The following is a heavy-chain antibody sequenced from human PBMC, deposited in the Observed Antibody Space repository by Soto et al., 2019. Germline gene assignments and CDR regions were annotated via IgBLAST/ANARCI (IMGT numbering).Heavy chain of an antibody. Sequence: GGSLRLSCAASGFTFSSYSMNWVRQAPGKGLEWVSYISSSSSTIYYADSVKGLFTISRNNAKNSLYQQMNSLRAEDTAVSYCARLRPVSGGGYYYGMDVWGQGTTVTVSS. D-gene: IGHD5-12*01. CDR1: GFTFSSYS. V-gene: IGHV3-48*04. J-gene: IGHJ6*02. CDR2: ISSSSSTI. CDR3: ARLRPVSGGGYYYGMDV.